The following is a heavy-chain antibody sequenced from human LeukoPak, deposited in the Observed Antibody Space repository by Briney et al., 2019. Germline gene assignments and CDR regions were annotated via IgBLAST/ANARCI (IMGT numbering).Heavy chain of an antibody. J-gene: IGHJ6*03. Sequence: ASVKVSCKASGYTFTTYNINWVRQAPGQGLEWMGWISGYNGNTNYAQKLQGRVTMTTDTSTSTAYMELRSLRSDDTAVYYCARDRFWSGYYYYYYYYMDVWGKGTTVTVSS. D-gene: IGHD3-3*01. CDR1: GYTFTTYN. V-gene: IGHV1-18*01. CDR3: ARDRFWSGYYYYYYYYMDV. CDR2: ISGYNGNT.